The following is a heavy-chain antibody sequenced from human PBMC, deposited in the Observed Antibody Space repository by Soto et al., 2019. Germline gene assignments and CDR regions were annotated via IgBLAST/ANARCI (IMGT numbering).Heavy chain of an antibody. V-gene: IGHV1-69*12. Sequence: QVQLVQSGAEVKKPGSSVKVSCKASGGTFSSYAISWVRQAPGQGLEWMGGIIPIFGTANYAQKFQGRVTITADESTSTAYMELSSLRSEDTAVYYCARERGCISTGCYSWYFDLWGRGTLVTVAS. CDR2: IIPIFGTA. CDR3: ARERGCISTGCYSWYFDL. J-gene: IGHJ2*01. D-gene: IGHD2-2*01. CDR1: GGTFSSYA.